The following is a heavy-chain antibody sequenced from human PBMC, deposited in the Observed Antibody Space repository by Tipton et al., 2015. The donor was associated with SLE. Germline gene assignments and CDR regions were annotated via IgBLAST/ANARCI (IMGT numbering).Heavy chain of an antibody. V-gene: IGHV3-7*01. CDR2: IKQDGSEK. CDR1: GFTFSSYW. D-gene: IGHD3-3*01. CDR3: ARDPGSYDFWSRAYMDV. Sequence: SLRLSCVASGFTFSSYWMNWVRQAPGKGLEWVANIKQDGSEKYYVDSVKGRFIISRDNAKNSLYLQMNSLRAEDTAVYYCARDPGSYDFWSRAYMDVWGKATTVTVSS. J-gene: IGHJ6*03.